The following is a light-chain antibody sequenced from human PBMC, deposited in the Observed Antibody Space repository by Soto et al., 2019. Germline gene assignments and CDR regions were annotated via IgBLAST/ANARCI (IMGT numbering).Light chain of an antibody. J-gene: IGKJ1*01. CDR2: KAS. V-gene: IGKV1-5*03. CDR3: QLYNSYSEA. CDR1: QTISSW. Sequence: QMTQSPSTVAGSVGEIVTSTCRASQTISSWLAWYQQKPGKAPKLLIYKASTLKSGVPSRFSGSGSGTEFTLTISSLQPDDFATYYCQLYNSYSEAFGQGTKVDI.